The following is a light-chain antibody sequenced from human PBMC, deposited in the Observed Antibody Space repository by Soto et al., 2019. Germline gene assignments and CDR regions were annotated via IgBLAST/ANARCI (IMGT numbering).Light chain of an antibody. V-gene: IGLV2-23*03. CDR3: CSYAGSSTFSLV. J-gene: IGLJ2*01. CDR1: SSDVGSYNL. Sequence: QSVLTQPASVSGSPGQSITISCTGTSSDVGSYNLVSWYQQHPGKAPKLMVYEGSKRPSGISNRFSGSKSGDTASLPISGRQDEDEDDYYCCSYAGSSTFSLVFGGGTKLTVL. CDR2: EGS.